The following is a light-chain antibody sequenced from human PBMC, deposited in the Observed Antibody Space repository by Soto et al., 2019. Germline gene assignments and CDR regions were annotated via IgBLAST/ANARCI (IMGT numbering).Light chain of an antibody. CDR2: GVK. Sequence: QSALTQPAYVSGSPGQSITISCTGSGRDIGAYDYVSWYQQHPGKAPKLLIYGVKNRPSGVSYRFSASKSAFTASLTISGLQAEDEAHYYCSSYTTSFFYVFGPGTKLTVL. J-gene: IGLJ1*01. V-gene: IGLV2-14*01. CDR3: SSYTTSFFYV. CDR1: GRDIGAYDY.